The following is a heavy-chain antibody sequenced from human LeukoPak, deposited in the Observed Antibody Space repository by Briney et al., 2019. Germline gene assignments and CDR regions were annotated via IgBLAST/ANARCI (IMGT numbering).Heavy chain of an antibody. J-gene: IGHJ1*01. CDR3: ATYSSSNAREFQY. V-gene: IGHV3-7*01. CDR2: IKQDGSEK. CDR1: GFTFSNYW. Sequence: QSGGSLRLSCAASGFTFSNYWMSWVRQAPGKGLEWVANIKQDGSEKYYVDSVRGRFTISRDNAKISLYLQMNSLRAEDTAVCYCATYSSSNAREFQYWGQGTLVTVSS. D-gene: IGHD2-2*01.